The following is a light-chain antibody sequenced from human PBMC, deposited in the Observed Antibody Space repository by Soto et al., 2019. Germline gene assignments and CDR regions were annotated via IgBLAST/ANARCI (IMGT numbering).Light chain of an antibody. J-gene: IGLJ3*02. V-gene: IGLV1-40*01. CDR1: TSNIGAPYD. CDR3: ISFTPSTTTHWV. Sequence: QSVLTQPPSVSGAPGQRVSISCTGSTSNIGAPYDVHWYQHLPGAAPKLLIYGDNNRPSGVPDRFSGSKSGSTASLTISELQPDDEADYYCISFTPSTTTHWVFGGGTKLTVL. CDR2: GDN.